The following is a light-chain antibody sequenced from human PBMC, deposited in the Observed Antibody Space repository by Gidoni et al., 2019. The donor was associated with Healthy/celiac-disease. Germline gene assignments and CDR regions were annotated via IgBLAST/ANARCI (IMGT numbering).Light chain of an antibody. CDR2: KDS. V-gene: IGLV3-25*03. CDR1: ALPKQY. J-gene: IGLJ1*01. CDR3: QSADSSGTYYV. Sequence: SHELTQPPSVPVSPGQTARITCSGDALPKQYAYWYQQKPGQAPVLVIYKDSERPSGIPERFSGSSSETTVTLTISGVQAEDEADYYCQSADSSGTYYVFGTGTKVTVL.